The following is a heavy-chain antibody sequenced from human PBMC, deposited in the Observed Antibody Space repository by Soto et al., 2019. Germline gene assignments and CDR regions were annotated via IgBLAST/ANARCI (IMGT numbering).Heavy chain of an antibody. J-gene: IGHJ6*02. V-gene: IGHV1-69*01. Sequence: QVQLVQSGAAVKKPGSSVKVSCKASGDTFSSYAISWVRQAPGQGLEWMGGIIPIFGTANYAQKFQGRVTITADEPTSTAYMELSSLRSEDTAVYYCARDGSGYRSRASPMDVWGQGTTVTVSS. CDR1: GDTFSSYA. CDR3: ARDGSGYRSRASPMDV. CDR2: IIPIFGTA. D-gene: IGHD3-22*01.